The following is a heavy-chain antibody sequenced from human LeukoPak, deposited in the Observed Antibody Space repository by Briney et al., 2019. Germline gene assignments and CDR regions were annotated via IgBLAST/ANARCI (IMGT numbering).Heavy chain of an antibody. V-gene: IGHV3-13*01. Sequence: GGSLRLSCAASGFTLSTHDMLWVRQVTGKGLEWVSAIGAAGGTYYPGSVKGRFTISRENAKNSLYLQMNSLRVEETAVYYCARGWERGFDCWGQGKLVTVSS. D-gene: IGHD1-26*01. J-gene: IGHJ4*02. CDR3: ARGWERGFDC. CDR1: GFTLSTHD. CDR2: IGAAGGT.